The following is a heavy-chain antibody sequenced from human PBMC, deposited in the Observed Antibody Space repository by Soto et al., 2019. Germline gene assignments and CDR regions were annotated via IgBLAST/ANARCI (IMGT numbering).Heavy chain of an antibody. CDR2: ISYDGSNN. Sequence: QVQLVESGGGVVQPGRSLRLSCAASGFTFSSYAMHWVRQAPGKGLEWVAVISYDGSNNYYADSVKGRFTISRDNSKNTLYLHMNSLRAEVTSVYYCARDFDYWGQGTLVTVSS. J-gene: IGHJ4*02. CDR1: GFTFSSYA. V-gene: IGHV3-30-3*01. CDR3: ARDFDY.